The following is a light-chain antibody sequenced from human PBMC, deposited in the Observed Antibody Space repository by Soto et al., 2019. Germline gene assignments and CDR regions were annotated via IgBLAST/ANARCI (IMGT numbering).Light chain of an antibody. Sequence: EIVLTQSPATLSLSPGERATLSCRASPSVTNFLAWYQQKPGQAPRLLLYGASTRAAGIPDRFSASGSGTDFTLTISRLEPEDFAVYFCQQYGDSPTFGLGTRLEIK. CDR3: QQYGDSPT. CDR2: GAS. CDR1: PSVTNF. V-gene: IGKV3-20*01. J-gene: IGKJ5*01.